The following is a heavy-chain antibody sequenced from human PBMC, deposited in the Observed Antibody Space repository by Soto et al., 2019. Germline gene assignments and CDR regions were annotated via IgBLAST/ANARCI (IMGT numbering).Heavy chain of an antibody. V-gene: IGHV1-69*01. J-gene: IGHJ6*02. D-gene: IGHD5-12*01. Sequence: QVQLVQSGAEVKKPGSSVKVSCKASGGTFSSYAISWVRQAPGQGLEWMGGIIPIFGTANYAQKFQGRVTITADESTSTDYMELSSLRSEDTAVYYCARGGTSGYSGYDIYYYYYGMDVWGQGTTVTVSS. CDR3: ARGGTSGYSGYDIYYYYYGMDV. CDR2: IIPIFGTA. CDR1: GGTFSSYA.